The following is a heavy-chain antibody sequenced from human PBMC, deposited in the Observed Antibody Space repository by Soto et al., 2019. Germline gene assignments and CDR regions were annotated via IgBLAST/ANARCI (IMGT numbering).Heavy chain of an antibody. V-gene: IGHV3-30*18. CDR2: ISYDGSNK. J-gene: IGHJ4*02. Sequence: QVQLVESGGGVVQPGRSLRLSCAASGFTFSSYGMHWVRQAPGKGLEWVAVISYDGSNKYYADSVKGRFTISRDNSKNTLYLQMNSLRAEDTAVYYCAKESQYGLGGYDHFDYWGQGTLVTVSS. CDR3: AKESQYGLGGYDHFDY. D-gene: IGHD5-12*01. CDR1: GFTFSSYG.